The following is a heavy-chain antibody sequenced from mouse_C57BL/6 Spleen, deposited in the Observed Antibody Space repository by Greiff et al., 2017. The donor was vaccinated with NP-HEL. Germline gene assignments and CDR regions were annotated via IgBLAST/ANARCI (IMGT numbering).Heavy chain of an antibody. Sequence: GGGLVQPKGSLKLSCAASGFSFNTYAMNWVRQAPGKGLEWVARIRSKSNNYATYYADSVKDRFTISRDDSESMLYLQMNNLKTEDTAMYYCVRQERYFDVWGTGTTVTVSS. J-gene: IGHJ1*03. V-gene: IGHV10-1*01. CDR2: IRSKSNNYAT. CDR1: GFSFNTYA. CDR3: VRQERYFDV.